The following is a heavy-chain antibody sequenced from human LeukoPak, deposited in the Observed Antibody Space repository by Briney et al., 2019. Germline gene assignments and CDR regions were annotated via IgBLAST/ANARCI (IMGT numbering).Heavy chain of an antibody. CDR1: GFTFSSYS. Sequence: PGGSLRLSCAASGFTFSSYSMNWVRQAPGKGLEWVSYISSSSSTIYYADSVKGRFTISRDNAKNSVYLQMNSLRAEDTAVYYCARERNGGYGRWGQGTLVTVSS. V-gene: IGHV3-48*04. CDR3: ARERNGGYGR. D-gene: IGHD5-12*01. J-gene: IGHJ4*02. CDR2: ISSSSSTI.